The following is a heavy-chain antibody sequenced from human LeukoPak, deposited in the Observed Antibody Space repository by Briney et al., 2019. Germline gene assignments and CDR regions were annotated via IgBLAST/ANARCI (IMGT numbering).Heavy chain of an antibody. CDR3: ARVFVPGYSSSWYDY. CDR1: GYTFTSYY. D-gene: IGHD6-13*01. J-gene: IGHJ4*02. Sequence: ASVKVSCRASGYTFTSYYMHWVRQAPGQGLEWMGIINPSGGSTSYAQEFQGRVTMTRDTSTSTVYMELSSLRSEDTAVYYCARVFVPGYSSSWYDYWGQGTLVTVSS. CDR2: INPSGGST. V-gene: IGHV1-46*01.